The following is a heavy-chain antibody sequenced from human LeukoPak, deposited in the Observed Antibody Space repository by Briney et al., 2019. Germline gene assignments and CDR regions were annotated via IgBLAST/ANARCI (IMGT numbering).Heavy chain of an antibody. CDR3: AREGAYGDSNWFDP. D-gene: IGHD4-17*01. V-gene: IGHV1-2*02. Sequence: GASVKVSCKASGGTFSSYAISWVRQAPGQGLEWMGWINPNSGGTNYAQKFQGRVTMTRDTSISTAYMELSRLRSDDTAVYYCAREGAYGDSNWFDPWGQGTLVTVSS. J-gene: IGHJ5*02. CDR1: GGTFSSYA. CDR2: INPNSGGT.